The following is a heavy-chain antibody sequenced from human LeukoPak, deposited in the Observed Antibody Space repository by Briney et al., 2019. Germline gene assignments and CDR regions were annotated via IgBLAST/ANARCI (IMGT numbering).Heavy chain of an antibody. CDR2: IYYSGST. Sequence: SETLSLTCAVYGGSFSGYYWSWICQPPGKGLEWIGYIYYSGSTYYNPSLKSRVTISVDTSKNQFSLKLSSVTAADTAVYYCARGSHDILTGYLYWGQGTLVTVSS. J-gene: IGHJ4*02. CDR1: GGSFSGYY. D-gene: IGHD3-9*01. CDR3: ARGSHDILTGYLY. V-gene: IGHV4-34*01.